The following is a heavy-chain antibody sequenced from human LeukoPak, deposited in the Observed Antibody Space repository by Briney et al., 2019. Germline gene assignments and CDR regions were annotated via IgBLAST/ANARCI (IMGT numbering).Heavy chain of an antibody. CDR1: GGSFSGYY. J-gene: IGHJ5*02. CDR2: INHSGST. Sequence: SETLSLTCAVYGGSFSGYYWSWIRQPPGKGLEWIGEINHSGSTNYNPSLKSRVTISVDTSKNQFSLKLSSVTAADTAVYYCARRTRIAGRQGGYWFDPRGQGTLVTVSS. D-gene: IGHD6-6*01. CDR3: ARRTRIAGRQGGYWFDP. V-gene: IGHV4-34*01.